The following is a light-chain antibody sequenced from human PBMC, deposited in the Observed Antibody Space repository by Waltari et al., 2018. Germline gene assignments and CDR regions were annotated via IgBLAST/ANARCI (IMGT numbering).Light chain of an antibody. Sequence: DIQMTQFPSTLSASVGYRLTITCRASQSINSWLAWYQQKPGKAPKLLIYKASSLESGVPSRFSGSGSGTEFTLTISSLQPDDFATYYCQQYNSYEWTFGQGTKVAIK. CDR1: QSINSW. CDR2: KAS. V-gene: IGKV1-5*03. CDR3: QQYNSYEWT. J-gene: IGKJ1*01.